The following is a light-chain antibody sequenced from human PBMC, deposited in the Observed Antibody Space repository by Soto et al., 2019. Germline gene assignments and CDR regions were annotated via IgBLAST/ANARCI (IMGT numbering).Light chain of an antibody. V-gene: IGKV3-15*01. CDR2: GAS. CDR3: QQYSIWPSTYT. Sequence: EIVMTQSPATLSVSPGERATLSCRASQRISNNLAWYQQKPGQAPRLLIYGASTRATGIPGRFSGSGTETEFTLTISSLQSEDFAVYYCQQYSIWPSTYTFGQGTKLEIK. CDR1: QRISNN. J-gene: IGKJ2*01.